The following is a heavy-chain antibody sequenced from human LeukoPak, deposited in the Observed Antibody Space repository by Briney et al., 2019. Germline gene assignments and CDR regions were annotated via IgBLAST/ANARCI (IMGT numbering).Heavy chain of an antibody. D-gene: IGHD3-22*01. V-gene: IGHV1-58*01. CDR2: IVVGSGNT. J-gene: IGHJ3*02. Sequence: GASVKVSCKASGFTFTSSAVQWVRQARGQRLEWIGWIVVGSGNTNSAQKFQERVTITRDMSTSTAYMELSSLRSEDTAVYYCARVDDSSGYLGAFDIWGQGTMVTVSS. CDR3: ARVDDSSGYLGAFDI. CDR1: GFTFTSSA.